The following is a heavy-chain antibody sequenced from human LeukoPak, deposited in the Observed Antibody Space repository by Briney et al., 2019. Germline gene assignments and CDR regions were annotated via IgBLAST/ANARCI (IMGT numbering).Heavy chain of an antibody. J-gene: IGHJ3*02. V-gene: IGHV4-4*02. CDR2: IYHSGST. CDR3: ARLTYCGGDCYSDAFDI. Sequence: SETLSLTCAVSGGSISSSNWWSWVRQPPGKGLEWIGEIYHSGSTNYNPSLKSRVTISVDKSKNQFSLKLSSVTAADTAVYYCARLTYCGGDCYSDAFDIWGQGTMVTVSS. CDR1: GGSISSSNW. D-gene: IGHD2-21*02.